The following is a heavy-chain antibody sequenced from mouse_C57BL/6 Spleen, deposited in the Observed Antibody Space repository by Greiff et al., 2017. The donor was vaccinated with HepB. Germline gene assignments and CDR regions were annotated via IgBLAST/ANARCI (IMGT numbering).Heavy chain of an antibody. D-gene: IGHD1-1*01. V-gene: IGHV1-55*01. CDR3: ARGGTVVARYFDV. J-gene: IGHJ1*03. CDR1: GYTFTSYW. CDR2: IYPGSGST. Sequence: VQLQQPGAELVKPGASVKMSCKASGYTFTSYWITWVKQRPGQGLEWIGDIYPGSGSTNYNEKFKSKATLTVDTSSSTAYMQLSSLTSEDSAVYYCARGGTVVARYFDVWGTGTTVTVSS.